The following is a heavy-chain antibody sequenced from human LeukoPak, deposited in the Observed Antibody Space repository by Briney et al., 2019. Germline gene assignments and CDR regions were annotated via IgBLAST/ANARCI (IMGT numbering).Heavy chain of an antibody. V-gene: IGHV3-30*18. CDR3: GKDEKRYYDILTGYPHPDY. Sequence: GRSLRLSCAASGFTFSSYGMHWVRQAPGKGLEWVAVISYDGSNKYYADSVKGRFTISRNNSKNTLYLQMNNLRAEDTAVYYWGKDEKRYYDILTGYPHPDYWGQGTLVTVSS. CDR2: ISYDGSNK. J-gene: IGHJ4*02. D-gene: IGHD3-9*01. CDR1: GFTFSSYG.